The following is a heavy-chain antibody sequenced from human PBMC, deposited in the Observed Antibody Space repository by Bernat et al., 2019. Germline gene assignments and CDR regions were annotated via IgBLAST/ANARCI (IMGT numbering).Heavy chain of an antibody. CDR3: ARDQYSSSPDY. J-gene: IGHJ4*02. CDR2: ISGSGGST. V-gene: IGHV3-23*01. Sequence: EVQLLESGGGLVQPGGSLRLSCAASGFTFSSYAMSWVRQAPGKGLEWVSAISGSGGSTYYTDSVKGRFTISRDNSKKTLYLQINILRTEDTALYYCARDQYSSSPDYWGQGTLVTVSS. CDR1: GFTFSSYA. D-gene: IGHD6-13*01.